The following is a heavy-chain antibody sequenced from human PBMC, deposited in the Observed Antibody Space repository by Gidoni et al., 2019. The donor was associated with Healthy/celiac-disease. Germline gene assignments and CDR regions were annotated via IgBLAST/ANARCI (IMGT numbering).Heavy chain of an antibody. J-gene: IGHJ4*02. Sequence: EVQLVESGGGLIQPGGSLRLSCAASGFTVSSNYMSWVRQAPGKGLEWVSVIYSGGSTYYADSVKGRFTISRDNSKNTLYLQMNSLRAEDTAVYYCARGSYYDILTGYYHDYWGQGTLVTVSS. D-gene: IGHD3-9*01. CDR1: GFTVSSNY. CDR3: ARGSYYDILTGYYHDY. CDR2: IYSGGST. V-gene: IGHV3-53*01.